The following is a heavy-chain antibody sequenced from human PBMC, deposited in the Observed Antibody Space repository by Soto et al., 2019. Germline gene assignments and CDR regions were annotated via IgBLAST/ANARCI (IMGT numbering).Heavy chain of an antibody. CDR1: GGSISSSSYY. J-gene: IGHJ3*02. Sequence: SETLSLTCTVSGGSISSSSYYWGWIRQPPGKGLEWIGSIYYSGSTYYNPSLKSRVTISVDTSKNQFSLKLSSVTAADTAVYYCATMRVAAIRRGDHDAFDIWGQGTMVTVSS. V-gene: IGHV4-39*01. D-gene: IGHD6-19*01. CDR3: ATMRVAAIRRGDHDAFDI. CDR2: IYYSGST.